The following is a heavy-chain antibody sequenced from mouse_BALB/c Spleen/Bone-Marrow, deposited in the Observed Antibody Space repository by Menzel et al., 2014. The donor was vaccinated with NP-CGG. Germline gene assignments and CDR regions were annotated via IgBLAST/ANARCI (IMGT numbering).Heavy chain of an antibody. CDR1: GYTFSSYW. D-gene: IGHD2-12*01. Sequence: VQLQQSGAELMKPGASVKISCKATGYTFSSYWIEWVKQRPGHGLEWIGEILPGSGNTNYNEKFKGKATFTADTSSNTAYMQLSSLTSEDSGVYYCARKDYYSRFGYWGQGTLVTVSA. CDR2: ILPGSGNT. V-gene: IGHV1-9*01. CDR3: ARKDYYSRFGY. J-gene: IGHJ3*01.